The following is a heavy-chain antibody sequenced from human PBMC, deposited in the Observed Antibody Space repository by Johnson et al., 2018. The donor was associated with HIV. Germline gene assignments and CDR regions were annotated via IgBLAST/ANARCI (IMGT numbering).Heavy chain of an antibody. D-gene: IGHD6-19*01. J-gene: IGHJ3*02. CDR1: GFTFSKSW. CDR3: AVIAVAGGGAFDI. CDR2: ISWNSGSI. Sequence: VQLVESGGGLIQPGGSLRLSCAASGFTFSKSWMHWVRQAPGKGLVWVSGISWNSGSIGYADSVKGRFTISRDNAKNSLYLQMNSLRAEDTALYYCAVIAVAGGGAFDIWGQGTMVTVSS. V-gene: IGHV3-9*01.